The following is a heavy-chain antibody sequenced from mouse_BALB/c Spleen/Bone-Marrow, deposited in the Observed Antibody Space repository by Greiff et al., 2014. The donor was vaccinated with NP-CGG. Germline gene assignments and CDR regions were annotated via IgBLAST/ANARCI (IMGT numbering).Heavy chain of an antibody. Sequence: VQLQQPGAELVKPGASVKXSCTXSGFNIKDTYMHWVKQRPEQGLEWIGRIDPANGNTKYDPKFQGKATITADTSSNTAYLQLSSLTSEDTAVYYCASYYYGSSGFAYWGQGTLVTVSA. CDR1: GFNIKDTY. CDR2: IDPANGNT. V-gene: IGHV14-3*02. J-gene: IGHJ3*01. D-gene: IGHD1-1*01. CDR3: ASYYYGSSGFAY.